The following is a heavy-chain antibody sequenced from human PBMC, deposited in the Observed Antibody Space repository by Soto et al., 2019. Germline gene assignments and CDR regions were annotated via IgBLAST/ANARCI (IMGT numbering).Heavy chain of an antibody. Sequence: KKRRASVKVSCKASGYIFTSLAMHWVRQAPGQRLEWMGWINPGNGNTKYSQSFQGRVTITRDTSASTAYMELSSLRSEDTAVYYCARYLDAYNSTGYWGQGTLVTVSS. CDR2: INPGNGNT. D-gene: IGHD1-1*01. V-gene: IGHV1-3*01. CDR1: GYIFTSLA. CDR3: ARYLDAYNSTGY. J-gene: IGHJ4*02.